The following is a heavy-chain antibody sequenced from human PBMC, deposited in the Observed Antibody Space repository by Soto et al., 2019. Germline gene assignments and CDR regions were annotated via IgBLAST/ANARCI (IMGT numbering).Heavy chain of an antibody. CDR2: IYYSGST. Sequence: QLQLQESGPGLVKPSETLSLTCTVSGGSISSSSYYWGWIRQPPGKGLEWIGSIYYSGSTYYNPSLKSRVTISVDTSKNQFSLKLSSVTAADTAVYYCARLPYYYDSSGYPPWFDPWGQGTLVTVSS. J-gene: IGHJ5*02. V-gene: IGHV4-39*01. CDR1: GGSISSSSYY. CDR3: ARLPYYYDSSGYPPWFDP. D-gene: IGHD3-22*01.